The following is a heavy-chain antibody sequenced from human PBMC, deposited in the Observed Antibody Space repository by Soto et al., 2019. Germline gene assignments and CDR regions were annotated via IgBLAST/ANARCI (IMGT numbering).Heavy chain of an antibody. D-gene: IGHD6-13*01. J-gene: IGHJ1*01. CDR3: ARAQGSSSWYPYCPH. V-gene: IGHV1-69*02. Sequence: QVQLVQSGAEVKKPGSSVKVSCKASGGTFSSYTISWVRQAPGQGLEWMGRIIPILGIANYAQKFQGRVTITADKSTSTAYMELCSLRSEDTAVYYCARAQGSSSWYPYCPHWGHGTLVTVSS. CDR2: IIPILGIA. CDR1: GGTFSSYT.